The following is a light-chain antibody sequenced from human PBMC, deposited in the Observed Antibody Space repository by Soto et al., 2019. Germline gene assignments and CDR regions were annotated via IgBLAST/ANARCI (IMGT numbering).Light chain of an antibody. CDR3: QQHAHWPLT. Sequence: EIVLTQSPATLSLSPGERATLSCRASQSVGNNLAGYQQKPGQAPGLLIYEASTRATGIPARFSGSGSGTDFTLTISSLETEDFPVYYCQQHAHWPLTFGGGTTVEIK. J-gene: IGKJ4*01. CDR1: QSVGNN. V-gene: IGKV3-11*01. CDR2: EAS.